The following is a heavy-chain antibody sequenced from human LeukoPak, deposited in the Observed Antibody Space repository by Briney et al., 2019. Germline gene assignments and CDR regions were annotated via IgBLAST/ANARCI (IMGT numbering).Heavy chain of an antibody. D-gene: IGHD3-16*01. CDR2: INPKTGGT. J-gene: IGHJ4*02. V-gene: IGHV1-2*06. CDR3: AREEGLGSLDY. CDR1: GYTFTAYY. Sequence: ASVKVSCKASGYTFTAYYMNWVRQAPGQGLEWMGRINPKTGGTNYVQMFQGRVTMTRDTSINTAYMELSRLRSDDTAMYYCAREEGLGSLDYWGQGTLITVSS.